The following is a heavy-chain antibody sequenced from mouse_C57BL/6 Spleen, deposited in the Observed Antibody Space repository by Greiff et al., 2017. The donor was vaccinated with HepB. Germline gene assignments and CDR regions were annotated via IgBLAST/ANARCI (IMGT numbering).Heavy chain of an antibody. CDR3: ARHEGAMVKRDWFAY. V-gene: IGHV1-62-2*01. J-gene: IGHJ3*01. CDR2: FYPGSGSI. Sequence: QVHVKQSGAELVKPGASVKLSCKASGYTFTEYTIHWVKQRSGQGLEWIGWFYPGSGSIKYNEKFKDKATLTADKSSSTVYMELSRLTSEDSAVYFCARHEGAMVKRDWFAYWGQGTLVTVSA. D-gene: IGHD2-2*01. CDR1: GYTFTEYT.